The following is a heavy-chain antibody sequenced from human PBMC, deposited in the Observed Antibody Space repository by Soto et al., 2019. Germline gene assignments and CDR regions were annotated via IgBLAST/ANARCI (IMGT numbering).Heavy chain of an antibody. V-gene: IGHV3-13*01. CDR3: ARGANLPAAGTLESYYYYYMDV. Sequence: GGSLRLSCAASGFTFSSYDMHWVRQATGKGLEWVSAIGTAGDTYYPGSVKGRFTISRENAKNSLYLQMNSLRAGDTAVYYCARGANLPAAGTLESYYYYYMDVWGKGTTVTVSS. CDR1: GFTFSSYD. CDR2: IGTAGDT. J-gene: IGHJ6*03. D-gene: IGHD6-13*01.